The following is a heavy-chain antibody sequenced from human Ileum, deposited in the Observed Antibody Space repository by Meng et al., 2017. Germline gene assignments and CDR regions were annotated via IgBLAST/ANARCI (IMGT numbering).Heavy chain of an antibody. CDR2: IYTSGST. V-gene: IGHV4-61*02. Sequence: SETLSLTCTVSGGSISSGSYYWSWIRQPAGKGLEWIGRIYTSGSTNYNPSLKSRVTISLDTSKNQFSLKLSSVTAADTAVYYCARGTTYYHILTGYNRDYFDYWGQGKRVNGAS. CDR1: GGSISSGSYY. CDR3: ARGTTYYHILTGYNRDYFDY. D-gene: IGHD3-9*01. J-gene: IGHJ4*01.